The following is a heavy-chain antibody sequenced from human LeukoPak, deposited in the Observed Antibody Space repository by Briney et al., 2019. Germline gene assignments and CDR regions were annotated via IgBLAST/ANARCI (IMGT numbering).Heavy chain of an antibody. Sequence: GASVKVSCKASGGFVSNYAISWVRQAPGQGLEWMGGIIPAVGSTNYAQKFQGRLTITADESTSTAYMELISLTSEDTAAYYCARVRVTRHKLELPRPDAFDIWGQGTMVTVSS. CDR2: IIPAVGST. D-gene: IGHD1-7*01. J-gene: IGHJ3*02. CDR1: GGFVSNYA. V-gene: IGHV1-69*13. CDR3: ARVRVTRHKLELPRPDAFDI.